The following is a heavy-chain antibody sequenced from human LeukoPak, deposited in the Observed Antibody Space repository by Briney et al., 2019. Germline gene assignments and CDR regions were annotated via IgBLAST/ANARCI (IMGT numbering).Heavy chain of an antibody. CDR1: GGSISSSSYY. V-gene: IGHV4-39*01. D-gene: IGHD3-22*01. Sequence: PSETLSLTCTVSGGSISSSSYYWGWIRQPPGKGLEWIGSIYCSGSTYYNPSLKSRVTISVDTSKNQFSLKLSSVTAADTAVYYCARLRDTMIFNYWGQGTLVTVSS. CDR2: IYCSGST. CDR3: ARLRDTMIFNY. J-gene: IGHJ4*02.